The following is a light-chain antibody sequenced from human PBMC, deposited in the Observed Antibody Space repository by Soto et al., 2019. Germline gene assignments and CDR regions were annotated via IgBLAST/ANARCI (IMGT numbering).Light chain of an antibody. J-gene: IGKJ1*01. Sequence: DVQVTQSPSSLSASVGDRVTLSCQTSQSISIYVNWYQQKPGKAPRLLIYAASSLESGVPSRFSGRGSGTDFTLTISSLQPEDFATYYCQQSYGAIWTFSPGTKV. CDR2: AAS. CDR3: QQSYGAIWT. CDR1: QSISIY. V-gene: IGKV1-39*01.